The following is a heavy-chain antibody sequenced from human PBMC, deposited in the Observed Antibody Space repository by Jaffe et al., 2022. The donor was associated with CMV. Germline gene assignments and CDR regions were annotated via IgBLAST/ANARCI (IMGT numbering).Heavy chain of an antibody. D-gene: IGHD3-3*01. Sequence: EVQLLESGGGLVQPGGSLRLSCAASGFTFSSYAMSWVRQAPGKGLEWVSAISGSGGSTYYADSVKGRFTISRDNSKNTLYLQMNSLRAEDTAVYYCAKDHQRFLEWLLLWFDLWGRGTLVTVSS. CDR2: ISGSGGST. V-gene: IGHV3-23*01. J-gene: IGHJ2*01. CDR1: GFTFSSYA. CDR3: AKDHQRFLEWLLLWFDL.